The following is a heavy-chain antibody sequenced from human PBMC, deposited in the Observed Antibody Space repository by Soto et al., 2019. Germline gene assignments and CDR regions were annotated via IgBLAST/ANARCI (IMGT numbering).Heavy chain of an antibody. J-gene: IGHJ6*02. CDR3: AKVSGYHYDSSSYLYYYYGMDV. D-gene: IGHD3-22*01. CDR1: GFSISRDS. Sequence: PGETLSLTCTASGFSISRDSWSWVRQPAGKGLEWIGRIHTSGSTNYNPSLKSRVTMSIDTSKNQFSLKLSSVPAADTAVYYCAKVSGYHYDSSSYLYYYYGMDVWGQGTTVTVSS. CDR2: IHTSGST. V-gene: IGHV4-4*07.